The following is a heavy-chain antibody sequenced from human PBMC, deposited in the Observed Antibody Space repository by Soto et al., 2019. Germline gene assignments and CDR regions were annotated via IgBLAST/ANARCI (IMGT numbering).Heavy chain of an antibody. CDR3: ATDCGSYPTHYYYYGMDV. CDR1: GYTLTELS. J-gene: IGHJ6*02. V-gene: IGHV1-24*01. D-gene: IGHD1-26*01. Sequence: ASVKVSCKVSGYTLTELSMHWVRQAPGKGLEWMGGFDPEDGETIYAQKFQGRVTMTEDTSTDTAYMELSSLRSEDTAVYYCATDCGSYPTHYYYYGMDVWGQGTTVTVSS. CDR2: FDPEDGET.